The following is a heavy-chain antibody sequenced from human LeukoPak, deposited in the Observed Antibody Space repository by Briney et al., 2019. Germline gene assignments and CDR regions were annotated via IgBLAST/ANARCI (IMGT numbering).Heavy chain of an antibody. CDR3: ARGYTYGPPTDDY. CDR2: INPSGGST. J-gene: IGHJ4*02. V-gene: IGHV1-46*03. D-gene: IGHD5-18*01. CDR1: GYTFTNYY. Sequence: ASVKASCKASGYTFTNYYMNWVRQAPGQGLEWMGIINPSGGSTSYAQKFQGGVTMTRDTSTTTVYMELSSLRSEDTAVYYCARGYTYGPPTDDYWGQGTLVTVSS.